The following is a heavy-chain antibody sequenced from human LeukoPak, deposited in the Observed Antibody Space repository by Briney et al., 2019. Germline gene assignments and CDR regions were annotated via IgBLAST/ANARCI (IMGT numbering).Heavy chain of an antibody. V-gene: IGHV4-4*07. D-gene: IGHD3-22*01. CDR1: GGSISSYY. CDR3: ARPRGDLNYYDSSGYYPCWFDP. CDR2: IYTSGST. Sequence: SETLSLTCTVSGGSISSYYWSWIRQPAGKGLEWIGRIYTSGSTNYNPSLKSRVTMSVDTSKNQFSLKLSSVTAADTAVYYCARPRGDLNYYDSSGYYPCWFDPWGQGTLVTVSS. J-gene: IGHJ5*02.